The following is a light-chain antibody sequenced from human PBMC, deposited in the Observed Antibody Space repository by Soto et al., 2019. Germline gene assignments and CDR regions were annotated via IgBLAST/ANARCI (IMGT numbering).Light chain of an antibody. CDR3: CSHAGNNDYV. J-gene: IGLJ1*01. Sequence: QSVLTQPPSASGSPGQSVAISCTGTSRDVGGQNYVSWFQQYPGKAPKLLIYAVSNRPSGVPYRFSGSKSGNTASLTISGLRAEDEAYYFCCSHAGNNDYVFGSWTKVNVL. CDR1: SRDVGGQNY. CDR2: AVS. V-gene: IGLV2-8*01.